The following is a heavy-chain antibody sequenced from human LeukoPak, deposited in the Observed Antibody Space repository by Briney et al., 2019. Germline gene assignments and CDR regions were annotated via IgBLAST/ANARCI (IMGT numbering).Heavy chain of an antibody. CDR1: GGSLSGYY. Sequence: SETLSLTCAVYGGSLSGYYWSWIRQPPGKGLEWIGEINHSGSTNYNPSLKSRVTISVDTSKNQFSLKLSSVTAADTAVYYCARENTAMVTTGFDYWGQGTLVTVSS. D-gene: IGHD5-18*01. V-gene: IGHV4-34*01. J-gene: IGHJ4*02. CDR2: INHSGST. CDR3: ARENTAMVTTGFDY.